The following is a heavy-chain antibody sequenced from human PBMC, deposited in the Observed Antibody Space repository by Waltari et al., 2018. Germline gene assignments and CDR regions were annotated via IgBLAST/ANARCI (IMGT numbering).Heavy chain of an antibody. D-gene: IGHD3-10*01. V-gene: IGHV1-69*01. Sequence: QVQLVQSGAEVKKPGSSVKVSCKASGGTFSSYAIRWVRQAPGQGLEWMGGIIPIFGTANYAQKFQGRVTITADESTSTAYMELSSLRSEDTAVYYCASRSTYYYGSGTPAYYYGMDVWGQGTTVTVSS. CDR3: ASRSTYYYGSGTPAYYYGMDV. J-gene: IGHJ6*02. CDR2: IIPIFGTA. CDR1: GGTFSSYA.